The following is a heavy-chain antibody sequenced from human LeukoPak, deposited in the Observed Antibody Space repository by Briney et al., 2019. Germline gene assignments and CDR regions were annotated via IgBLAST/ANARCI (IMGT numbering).Heavy chain of an antibody. CDR1: GFTFSSYA. V-gene: IGHV3-23*01. D-gene: IGHD6-13*01. Sequence: LSGGSLRLSCAASGFTFSSYAMGWVRQAPGKGLEWVSAISGSGGSTYYADSVKGRFTISRDNSKNTLYLQMNSLRAEDTAVYYCAKSPASIAAAGGVDYWGQGTLVTVSS. CDR2: ISGSGGST. J-gene: IGHJ4*02. CDR3: AKSPASIAAAGGVDY.